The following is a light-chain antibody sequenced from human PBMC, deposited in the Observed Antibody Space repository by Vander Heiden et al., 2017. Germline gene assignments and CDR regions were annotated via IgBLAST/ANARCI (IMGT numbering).Light chain of an antibody. Sequence: SYELTQPPSVSVSPGQTASITCSGDKLGDKYACWYQQKPGQSPVLVIYQDSNRPSGIPERFSGSNSGNTATLTISGTQAMDEAYYYCQEWDSSTGVFGGGTKLTVL. V-gene: IGLV3-1*01. CDR1: KLGDKY. CDR2: QDS. CDR3: QEWDSSTGV. J-gene: IGLJ2*01.